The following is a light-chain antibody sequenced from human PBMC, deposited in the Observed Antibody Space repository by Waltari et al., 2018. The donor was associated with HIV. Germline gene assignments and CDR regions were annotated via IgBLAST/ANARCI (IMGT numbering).Light chain of an antibody. J-gene: IGKJ4*01. Sequence: DLQMTQSPPTLSSSVGARDTITCRASQDIKKWLAWYQKKPGKAPKLLIYQASLLDNGVSPRFSGDGSATEFTLTITNLHPDDVATYFCQQYNSYPLIFGGGTKVQ. CDR2: QAS. V-gene: IGKV1-5*03. CDR3: QQYNSYPLI. CDR1: QDIKKW.